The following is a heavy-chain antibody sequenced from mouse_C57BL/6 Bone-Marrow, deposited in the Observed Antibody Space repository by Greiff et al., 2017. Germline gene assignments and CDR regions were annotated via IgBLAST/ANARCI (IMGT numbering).Heavy chain of an antibody. J-gene: IGHJ4*01. Sequence: EVKVEESGGGLVQPGGSMKLSCVASGFTFSNYWMNWVRQSPEKGLEWVAQIRLKSDNYATHYAESVKGRFTISRDDSKSSVYLQMNNLRAEDTGIYYCTGPSQLGRGYAMDYWGQGTSVTVSS. D-gene: IGHD4-1*02. CDR2: IRLKSDNYAT. CDR1: GFTFSNYW. V-gene: IGHV6-3*01. CDR3: TGPSQLGRGYAMDY.